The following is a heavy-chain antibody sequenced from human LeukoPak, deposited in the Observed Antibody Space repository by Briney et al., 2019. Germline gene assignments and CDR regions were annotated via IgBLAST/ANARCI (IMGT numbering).Heavy chain of an antibody. CDR2: ISSSSSYI. D-gene: IGHD3-10*01. J-gene: IGHJ4*02. CDR3: ERVSYGSGSPDY. Sequence: GGSLRLSCAASGFTFSSYSMNWVRQAPGKGLEWVSSISSSSSYIYYADSVKGRFTISRDNAKNSLYLQMNSLRAEDTAVYYCERVSYGSGSPDYWGQGTLVTVSS. CDR1: GFTFSSYS. V-gene: IGHV3-21*01.